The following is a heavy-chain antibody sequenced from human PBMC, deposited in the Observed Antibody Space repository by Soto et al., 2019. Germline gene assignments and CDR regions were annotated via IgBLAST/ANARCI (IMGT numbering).Heavy chain of an antibody. CDR3: AKLGSLGHPYYYGMDV. CDR1: PFTFSDYY. D-gene: IGHD3-16*01. Sequence: GRSLRLSCAASPFTFSDYYMSWIRQAPGKGLEWVSYISGGGTSIYYADSVTGRFSVSRDNAKTSLYLQMNSLRAEDTAVYYCAKLGSLGHPYYYGMDVWGPGTTVTVSS. CDR2: ISGGGTSI. V-gene: IGHV3-11*01. J-gene: IGHJ6*02.